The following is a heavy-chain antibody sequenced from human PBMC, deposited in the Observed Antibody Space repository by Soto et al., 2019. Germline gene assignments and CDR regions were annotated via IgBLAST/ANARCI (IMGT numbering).Heavy chain of an antibody. Sequence: EVQLLESGGGLAQPGGSLRLSYAASGFTFSSYAMSWVRQAPGKGLEWVSSVNVDDSTYYANSVKGRFTISRDNSKNTVNLQMNSLRAEDTAVYYCAKNYYLDNWAQGTLVTVSS. J-gene: IGHJ4*02. CDR2: VNVDDST. CDR3: AKNYYLDN. V-gene: IGHV3-23*01. CDR1: GFTFSSYA.